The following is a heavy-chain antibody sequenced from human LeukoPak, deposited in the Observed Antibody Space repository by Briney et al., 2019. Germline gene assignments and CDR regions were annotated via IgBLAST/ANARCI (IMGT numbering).Heavy chain of an antibody. CDR3: ARIEYSSSPAAAFDI. V-gene: IGHV1-2*02. CDR2: INPNSGGT. J-gene: IGHJ3*02. CDR1: GYTFTGYY. Sequence: ASVKVSCKASGYTFTGYYMHWVRQALGQGLEWMGWINPNSGGTNYAQKFQGRVTMTRDTSISTAYMELSRLRSDDTAVYYCARIEYSSSPAAAFDIWGQGTMVTVSS. D-gene: IGHD6-6*01.